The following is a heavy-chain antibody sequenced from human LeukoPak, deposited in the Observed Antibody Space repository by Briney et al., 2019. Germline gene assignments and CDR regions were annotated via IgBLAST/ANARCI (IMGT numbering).Heavy chain of an antibody. CDR2: ISSSGST. J-gene: IGHJ3*02. CDR3: ARGPYSYDSSGAFDI. CDR1: GGSISSYY. V-gene: IGHV4-4*07. Sequence: TSETLSLTCTVSGGSISSYYWSWIRQPAGKGLEWIGRISSSGSTNYNPSLKSRVTISVDTSKNQFSLKLSSVTAADTAVYFCARGPYSYDSSGAFDIWGQGTMATVSS. D-gene: IGHD3-22*01.